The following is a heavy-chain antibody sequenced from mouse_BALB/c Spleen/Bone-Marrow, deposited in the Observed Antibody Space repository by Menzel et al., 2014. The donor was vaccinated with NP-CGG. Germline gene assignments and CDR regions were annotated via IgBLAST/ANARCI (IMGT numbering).Heavy chain of an antibody. CDR1: GFIFSDSY. J-gene: IGHJ4*01. CDR2: ISDSGSYI. D-gene: IGHD2-14*01. V-gene: IGHV5-4*02. Sequence: EVMLVESGGGLVKPGGSLKLSCEASGFIFSDSYMYWVRQTPEKRLEWVATISDSGSYIYYLDSVKGRFTISRDNAKNNLYLQMSSLKSEDTAIYYCTKVDRYYVMDYWGQGTSVTVSS. CDR3: TKVDRYYVMDY.